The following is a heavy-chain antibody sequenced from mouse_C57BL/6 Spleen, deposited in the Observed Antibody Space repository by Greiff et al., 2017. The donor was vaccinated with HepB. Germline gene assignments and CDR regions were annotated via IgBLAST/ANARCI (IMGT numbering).Heavy chain of an antibody. CDR2: ISSGGSYT. CDR1: GFTFSSYG. D-gene: IGHD2-3*01. V-gene: IGHV5-6*01. J-gene: IGHJ2*01. CDR3: ARSRDGYYSDY. Sequence: EVQLVESGGDLVKPGGSLKLSCAASGFTFSSYGMSWVRQTPDKRLEWVATISSGGSYTYYPDSVKGRFTISRDNAKNTLYLQMSSLKSEDTAMYYCARSRDGYYSDYWGQGTTLTVSS.